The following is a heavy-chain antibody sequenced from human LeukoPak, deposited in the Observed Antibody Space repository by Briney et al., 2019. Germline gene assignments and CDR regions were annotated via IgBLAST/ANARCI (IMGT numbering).Heavy chain of an antibody. D-gene: IGHD3-22*01. J-gene: IGHJ4*02. V-gene: IGHV4-59*01. CDR2: IYYSGST. CDR1: GGSISSYY. CDR3: ARAAYYNSSGHTYYFDY. Sequence: PSETLSLTCTVPGGSISSYYWSWIRQPPGKGLEWIGYIYYSGSTNHNPSLKSRVTISVDTSKNQFSLKLSSVTAADTAVYYCARAAYYNSSGHTYYFDYWGQGTLVTVSS.